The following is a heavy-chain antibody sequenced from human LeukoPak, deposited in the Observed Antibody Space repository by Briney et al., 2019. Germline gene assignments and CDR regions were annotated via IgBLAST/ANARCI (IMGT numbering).Heavy chain of an antibody. J-gene: IGHJ4*02. V-gene: IGHV3-21*01. D-gene: IGHD6-19*01. CDR2: ISSSSSYI. CDR1: GFTFSSYS. Sequence: KAGGSLRLSCAASGFTFSSYSMNWVRQAPGKGLEWVSSISSSSSYIYYADSVKGRFTISRDNAKNSLYLQMNSLRAEDTAVYYCARDPPYWSRIAVAGTSDYWGQGTLVTVSS. CDR3: ARDPPYWSRIAVAGTSDY.